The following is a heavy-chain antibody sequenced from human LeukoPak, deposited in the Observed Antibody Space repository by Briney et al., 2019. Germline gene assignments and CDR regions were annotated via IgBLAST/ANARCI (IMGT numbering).Heavy chain of an antibody. CDR3: ARVSPRGYYDILTGPRTFDY. D-gene: IGHD3-9*01. CDR1: GGSISSSSYY. V-gene: IGHV4-39*07. CDR2: IYYSGST. J-gene: IGHJ4*02. Sequence: SETLSLTCTVSGGSISSSSYYWGWIRQPPGKGLEWIGSIYYSGSTYYNPSLKSRVTISVDTSKNQFSLKLSSVTAADTAVYYCARVSPRGYYDILTGPRTFDYWGQGTLVTVSS.